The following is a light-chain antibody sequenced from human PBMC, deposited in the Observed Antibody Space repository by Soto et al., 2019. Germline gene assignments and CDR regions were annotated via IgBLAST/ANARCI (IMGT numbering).Light chain of an antibody. CDR1: SSDVGGYDY. CDR3: TSYAGSNTPYV. CDR2: EVT. V-gene: IGLV2-8*01. Sequence: QSPLTQPPSASGSPGQSVTISCTGTSSDVGGYDYVSWYQQHPGKAPKLMIFEVTKRPSGVPNRFSGSKSGNTASLTVSGLQAEDEADYYCTSYAGSNTPYVFGTGTKVTVL. J-gene: IGLJ1*01.